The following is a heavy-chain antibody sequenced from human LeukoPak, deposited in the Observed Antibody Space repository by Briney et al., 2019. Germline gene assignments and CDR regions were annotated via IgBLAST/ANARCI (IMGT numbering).Heavy chain of an antibody. J-gene: IGHJ4*02. CDR1: GFTFSSYG. D-gene: IGHD2/OR15-2a*01. CDR3: AKDLSPGNY. CDR2: ISDSGDT. Sequence: PGGSLRLSCAASGFTFSSYGMNWVRQAPGKGLEWVSAISDSGDTYYADSVKGRFTISRDNSKNTLYPRMKSLRAEDSAVYYCAKDLSPGNYWGQGTLVTVSS. V-gene: IGHV3-23*01.